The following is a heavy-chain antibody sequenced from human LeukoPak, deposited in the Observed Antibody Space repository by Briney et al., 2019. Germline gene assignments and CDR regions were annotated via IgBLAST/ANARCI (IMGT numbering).Heavy chain of an antibody. J-gene: IGHJ6*02. Sequence: GASVKVSCKASGYTFTSYGISWVRQAPGQGLEWMGWISAYNGNTNYAQKLQGRVTMTTDTSTSTAYMELRSLRSDDTAVYYCARDRHLDWLMSHYYYYGMDVWGQGATVTVSS. V-gene: IGHV1-18*01. CDR2: ISAYNGNT. CDR3: ARDRHLDWLMSHYYYYGMDV. CDR1: GYTFTSYG. D-gene: IGHD3-9*01.